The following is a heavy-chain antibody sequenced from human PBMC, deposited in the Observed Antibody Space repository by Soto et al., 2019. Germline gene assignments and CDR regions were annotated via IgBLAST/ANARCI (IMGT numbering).Heavy chain of an antibody. CDR2: IIPIFGTA. V-gene: IGHV1-69*13. CDR1: GGTFSSYA. D-gene: IGHD3-22*01. J-gene: IGHJ4*02. Sequence: ASVKVSCKASGGTFSSYAISWVRQAPGQGLEWMGGIIPIFGTANYAQKFQGRVTITADESTSTAYMELSSLRSEDTVVYYCAREWSYDSSGPLSYWGQGTLVTVSS. CDR3: AREWSYDSSGPLSY.